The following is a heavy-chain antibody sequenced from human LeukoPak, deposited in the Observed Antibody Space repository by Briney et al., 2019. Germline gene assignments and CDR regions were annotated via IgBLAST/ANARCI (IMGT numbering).Heavy chain of an antibody. J-gene: IGHJ4*02. Sequence: PGGSLRLSCAASRFTLSNYWMSWVRQAPGKGLEWVANIKQDGSETYYVDSVKGRFTISRDNAKNSLYLQMNSLRAEDTAVYYCARDRSRIAVAGNFDYWGQGTLVTVSS. D-gene: IGHD6-19*01. CDR2: IKQDGSET. CDR3: ARDRSRIAVAGNFDY. CDR1: RFTLSNYW. V-gene: IGHV3-7*01.